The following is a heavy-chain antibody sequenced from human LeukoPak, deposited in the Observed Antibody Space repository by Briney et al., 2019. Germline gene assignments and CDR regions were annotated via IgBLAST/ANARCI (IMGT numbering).Heavy chain of an antibody. D-gene: IGHD2-2*01. V-gene: IGHV3-23*01. CDR1: GFTFSSYA. CDR2: ISGSGGST. J-gene: IGHJ1*01. Sequence: GGALRLSCAASGFTFSSYAMSWVRQAPGKGLEWVSTISGSGGSTYYADSVKGRFTISRDNSKNTLYLQMNSLRAEDTAVYYCTKGYPLGGYFQHWGQGTLVTVSS. CDR3: TKGYPLGGYFQH.